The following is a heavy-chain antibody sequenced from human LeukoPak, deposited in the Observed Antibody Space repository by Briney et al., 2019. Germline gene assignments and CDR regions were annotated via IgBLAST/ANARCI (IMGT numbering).Heavy chain of an antibody. CDR1: GFTFSSYW. CDR3: ASFLLYRSSTSCYRHFDY. CDR2: IKQDGSEN. D-gene: IGHD2-2*01. J-gene: IGHJ4*02. V-gene: IGHV3-7*05. Sequence: GGSLRLSCAASGFTFSSYWMRWVRQAPGKGLEWVANIKQDGSENYYVDSVKGRFTISRDNAKNSLYLQMNSLRAEDTAVYYCASFLLYRSSTSCYRHFDYWGQGTLVTVSS.